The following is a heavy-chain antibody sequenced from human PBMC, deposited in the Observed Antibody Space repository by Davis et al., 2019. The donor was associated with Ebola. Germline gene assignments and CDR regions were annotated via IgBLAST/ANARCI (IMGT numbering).Heavy chain of an antibody. CDR2: INPNSGGT. CDR3: ARPGPLSGSYSTYFDY. Sequence: ASVKVSCKASGYTFTGYYMHWVRQAPGQGLEWMGWINPNSGGTNYAQKFQGRVTMTRDTSISTAYMELSRLRSDDTAVYYCARPGPLSGSYSTYFDYWGQGTLVTVSS. D-gene: IGHD1-26*01. J-gene: IGHJ4*02. CDR1: GYTFTGYY. V-gene: IGHV1-2*02.